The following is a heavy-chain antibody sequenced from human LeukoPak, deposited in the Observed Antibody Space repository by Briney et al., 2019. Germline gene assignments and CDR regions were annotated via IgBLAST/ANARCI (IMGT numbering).Heavy chain of an antibody. CDR2: IHPGDSDT. CDR1: GYSFSSYW. J-gene: IGHJ6*02. V-gene: IGHV5-51*01. Sequence: GESLKISCKGSGYSFSSYWIGWVRQMPGKGLEWMGIIHPGDSDTRYSPAFQGQVSISVDKSISTAYLQWSSLKASDTAIFYCARAGTGYYVMDAWGQGTTVTVSS. CDR3: ARAGTGYYVMDA. D-gene: IGHD3-10*01.